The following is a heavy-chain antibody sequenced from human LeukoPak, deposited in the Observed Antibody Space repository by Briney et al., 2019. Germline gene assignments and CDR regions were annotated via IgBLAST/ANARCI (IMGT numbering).Heavy chain of an antibody. CDR2: ISSSSTI. Sequence: GGSLRLSCAASGFTFSSYSMNWVRQAPGKGLEWVSSISSSSTIYYADSVKGRFTISRDNAKNSLYLQMNSLRAEDTAVYYCARDGSDYDILTGPAEYFQHWGQGTLVTVSS. J-gene: IGHJ1*01. CDR3: ARDGSDYDILTGPAEYFQH. CDR1: GFTFSSYS. D-gene: IGHD3-9*01. V-gene: IGHV3-69-1*01.